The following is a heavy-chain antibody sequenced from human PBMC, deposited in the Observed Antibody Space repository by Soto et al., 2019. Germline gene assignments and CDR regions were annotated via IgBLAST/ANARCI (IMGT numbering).Heavy chain of an antibody. V-gene: IGHV1-58*01. CDR3: AASPGRNYEGN. D-gene: IGHD1-7*01. CDR2: IVVGSGNT. J-gene: IGHJ4*02. CDR1: GFTFTSSA. Sequence: QMQLVQSGPEVKKPGTSVKVSYKASGFTFTSSAVQWVRQARGQRLEWIGWIVVGSGNTNYAQKFQERVTITRDMSTSTAYMELSSLRSEDTAVYYCAASPGRNYEGNWGQGTLVTVSS.